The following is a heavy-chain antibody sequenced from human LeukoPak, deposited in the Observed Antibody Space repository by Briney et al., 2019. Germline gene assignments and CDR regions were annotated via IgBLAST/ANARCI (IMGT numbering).Heavy chain of an antibody. CDR1: GGSFSGYY. V-gene: IGHV4-34*01. CDR2: INHSGST. J-gene: IGHJ4*02. D-gene: IGHD2-2*01. CDR3: ARVGCSSTSCYSDHDY. Sequence: SETLSLTCAVYGGSFSGYYWSWIRQPPGKGLEWIGEINHSGSTNYNPSLKSRVTISVDTSKNQFSLKLSSVTAADTAVYYCARVGCSSTSCYSDHDYWGQGTLVTVSS.